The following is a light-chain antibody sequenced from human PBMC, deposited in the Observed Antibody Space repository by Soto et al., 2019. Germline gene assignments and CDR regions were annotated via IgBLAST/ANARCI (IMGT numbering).Light chain of an antibody. Sequence: EIVLTQSPAALSLSPGERATLSCRASQGIGDTLAWYQQKPGQTPRPLIYDTSIRATGVPARFSGSRSGAEFTLTISSLQSEDFAVYYCQHYVNWPLTFGGGTKVDIK. J-gene: IGKJ4*01. CDR3: QHYVNWPLT. CDR2: DTS. V-gene: IGKV3-15*01. CDR1: QGIGDT.